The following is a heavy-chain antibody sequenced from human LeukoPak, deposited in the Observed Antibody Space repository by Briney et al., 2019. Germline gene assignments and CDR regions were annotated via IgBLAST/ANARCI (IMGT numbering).Heavy chain of an antibody. CDR3: ARDLGHYGDYAVDY. Sequence: SETLSLTCTVSGGSVSSGSYYWSWIRQPPGKGLEWIGYIYYSGSTNYNPSLKSRVTISVDTSKNQFSLKLSSVTAADTAVYYCARDLGHYGDYAVDYWGQGTLVTVSS. CDR2: IYYSGST. CDR1: GGSVSSGSYY. V-gene: IGHV4-61*01. D-gene: IGHD4-17*01. J-gene: IGHJ4*02.